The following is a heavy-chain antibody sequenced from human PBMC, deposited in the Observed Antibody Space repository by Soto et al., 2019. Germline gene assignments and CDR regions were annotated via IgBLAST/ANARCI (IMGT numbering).Heavy chain of an antibody. J-gene: IGHJ4*02. V-gene: IGHV4-30-4*01. CDR3: ARASGWLHPNVHFDY. D-gene: IGHD5-12*01. Sequence: PSETLSLTCTVSGGSISSGDYYWSWIRQPPGKGLEWIGYIHYSGSTYYNPSLKSRVTISVDTSKNQFSLKLSSVTAADTAVYYCARASGWLHPNVHFDYWGQGTLVTVSS. CDR1: GGSISSGDYY. CDR2: IHYSGST.